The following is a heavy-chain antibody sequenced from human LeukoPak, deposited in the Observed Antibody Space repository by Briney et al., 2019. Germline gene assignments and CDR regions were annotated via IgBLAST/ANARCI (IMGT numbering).Heavy chain of an antibody. J-gene: IGHJ6*03. CDR3: AMEGDDLLSDYYYYYMDV. Sequence: KASETLSLTCTVSGGSISSGSYYWSWIRQPAGKGLEWIGRIYTSGSTNYNPSLKSRVTISVDTSKNQFSLKLSSVTAADTAVYYCAMEGDDLLSDYYYYYMDVWGKGTTVTVSS. CDR2: IYTSGST. V-gene: IGHV4-61*02. D-gene: IGHD3-3*01. CDR1: GGSISSGSYY.